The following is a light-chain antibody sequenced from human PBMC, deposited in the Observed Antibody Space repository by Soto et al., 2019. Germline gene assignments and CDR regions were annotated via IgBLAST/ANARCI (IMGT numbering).Light chain of an antibody. CDR2: DND. CDR3: AAWDDSLSGAV. V-gene: IGLV1-51*01. Sequence: QSVLTQPPSVSAAPGQRVTISCSGGNANIGNNYVSWYLQVPGTAPRLLIYDNDKRPSGIPDRFSGSKSGTSATLGITGLQTGDEADYYCAAWDDSLSGAVFGGGTKLTVL. J-gene: IGLJ3*02. CDR1: NANIGNNY.